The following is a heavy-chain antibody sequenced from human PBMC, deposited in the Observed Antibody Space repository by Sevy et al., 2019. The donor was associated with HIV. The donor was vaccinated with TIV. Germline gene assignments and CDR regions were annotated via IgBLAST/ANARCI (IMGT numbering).Heavy chain of an antibody. J-gene: IGHJ4*02. CDR2: ISATGGST. Sequence: GGSLRLSCGVSGFALRSYTMNWVRQAPGKGLEWVASISATGGSTYYADSVKGRFTISRDVSKSTLYLQMNSLTAEDTAMFYCAKTLQKLPFHPHYFDXWGQGTLVTVSS. CDR1: GFALRSYT. D-gene: IGHD2-21*02. V-gene: IGHV3-23*01. CDR3: AKTLQKLPFHPHYFDX.